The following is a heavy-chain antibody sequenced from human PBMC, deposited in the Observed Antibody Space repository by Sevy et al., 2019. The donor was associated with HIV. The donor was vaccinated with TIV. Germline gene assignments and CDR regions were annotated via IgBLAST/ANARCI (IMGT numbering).Heavy chain of an antibody. CDR3: AKDGYYYDSTARDWFDP. J-gene: IGHJ5*02. D-gene: IGHD3-22*01. CDR1: GFNFNPYA. Sequence: GGSLRLSCAASGFNFNPYAMHWVRQAPGKGLEWVATISSDGSKKDNADSVKGRCTISRDNSKNTMNLQMNSLRVDDTAVYYCAKDGYYYDSTARDWFDPWGQGTLVTVSS. V-gene: IGHV3-33*03. CDR2: ISSDGSKK.